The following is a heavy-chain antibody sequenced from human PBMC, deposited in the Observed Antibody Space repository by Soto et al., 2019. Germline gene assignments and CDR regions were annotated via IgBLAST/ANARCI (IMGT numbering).Heavy chain of an antibody. CDR1: GFTFRTYT. Sequence: GGSLRLSCISSGFTFRTYTMNWVRQAPGKGLEWVGRIKSKTDGGTTDYAAPVKGRFTISRDDSKNTLYLQMNSLKTEDTAVYYCTTLLYDTLDYWGQGTLVTVSS. J-gene: IGHJ4*02. D-gene: IGHD3-22*01. CDR2: IKSKTDGGTT. V-gene: IGHV3-15*01. CDR3: TTLLYDTLDY.